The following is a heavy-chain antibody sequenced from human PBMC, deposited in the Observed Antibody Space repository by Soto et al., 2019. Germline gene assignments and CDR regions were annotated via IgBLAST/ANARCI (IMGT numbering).Heavy chain of an antibody. J-gene: IGHJ4*02. CDR1: GFTFSSYA. Sequence: PGGSLRLSCAASGFTFSSYAMSWVRQAPGKGLEWVSAISGSGGSTYYADSVKGRFTISRDNSKNTLYLQMNSLRAEDTAVYYCAKGPRTIFGRIYYFDYWGQGTLVTVSS. CDR2: ISGSGGST. CDR3: AKGPRTIFGRIYYFDY. V-gene: IGHV3-23*01. D-gene: IGHD3-3*01.